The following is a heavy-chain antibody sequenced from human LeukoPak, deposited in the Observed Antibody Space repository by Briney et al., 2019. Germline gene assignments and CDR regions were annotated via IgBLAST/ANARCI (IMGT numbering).Heavy chain of an antibody. D-gene: IGHD2-2*01. Sequence: SETLTLTCAAYGGSFSNYYLSWIRQAPGKGLEWIGKIKHSGSTNYNPSLKSRVTISVDTSKNQSSLKLRSVDAASTAVYYCARVASAERTNTTEVYCSRTSCPPGCYFDYWGQGTLVTVSS. CDR1: GGSFSNYY. CDR3: ARVASAERTNTTEVYCSRTSCPPGCYFDY. V-gene: IGHV4-34*01. CDR2: IKHSGST. J-gene: IGHJ4*03.